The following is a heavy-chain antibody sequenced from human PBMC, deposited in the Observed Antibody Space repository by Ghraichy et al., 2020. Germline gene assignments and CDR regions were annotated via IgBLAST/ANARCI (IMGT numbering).Heavy chain of an antibody. D-gene: IGHD3-10*01. CDR1: GGSINNYY. V-gene: IGHV4-59*01. CDR2: ISYSGST. Sequence: SETLSLTCTVSGGSINNYYWSWIRQPPGKGLEWIGYISYSGSTNYNPSLKSRVTISVDTSKNQFSLKLSSVTAADTAVYYCARDLDGSGTYPRYYYGMDVWGQGTTVTVSS. CDR3: ARDLDGSGTYPRYYYGMDV. J-gene: IGHJ6*02.